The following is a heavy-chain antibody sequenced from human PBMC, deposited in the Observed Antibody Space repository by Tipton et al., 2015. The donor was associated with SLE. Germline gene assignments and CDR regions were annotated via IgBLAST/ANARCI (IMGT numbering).Heavy chain of an antibody. CDR2: SSGSA. J-gene: IGHJ4*02. CDR3: ARDHYGSLDY. Sequence: TLSLTCTVSGASVRSRFHQWSWIRQPAGEGLEWIGHSSGSATYNPSLKSRVTISVDTSKNQFSLKMTSVTAADTAVYYCARDHYGSLDYWGQGMLGTVSS. D-gene: IGHD3-16*01. V-gene: IGHV4-61*02. CDR1: GASVRSRFHQ.